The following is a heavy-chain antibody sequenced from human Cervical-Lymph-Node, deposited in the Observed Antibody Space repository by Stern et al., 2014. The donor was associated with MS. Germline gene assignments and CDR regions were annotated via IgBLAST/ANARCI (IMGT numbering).Heavy chain of an antibody. CDR3: ARGHIPYAYNYLFDY. CDR2: ARDDGSTA. V-gene: IGHV3-33*01. CDR1: GFTFSSYG. J-gene: IGHJ4*02. D-gene: IGHD5-24*01. Sequence: QVQLVESGGGVVQPGTSLRLSCAASGFTFSSYGMHWVRQAPGKGLEWVAPARDDGSTAYYTNSVKGRFTISRDNSKNTLSLQMNSLTAEDTAVYYCARGHIPYAYNYLFDYWGQGTLVTVSS.